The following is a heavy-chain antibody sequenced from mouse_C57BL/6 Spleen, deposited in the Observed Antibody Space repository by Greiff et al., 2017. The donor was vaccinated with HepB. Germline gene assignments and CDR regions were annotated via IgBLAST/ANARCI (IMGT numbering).Heavy chain of an antibody. V-gene: IGHV1-53*01. Sequence: VQLQQPGPELVKPGASVKLSCKASGYTFTSYWMHWVKQRPGQGLEWIGNINPSNGGTNYNEKFKSKATLTVDKSSSTAYMQLSSLTSEDSAVYYCARGYYDYDDRFAYWGQGTLVTVSA. J-gene: IGHJ3*01. CDR3: ARGYYDYDDRFAY. D-gene: IGHD2-4*01. CDR2: INPSNGGT. CDR1: GYTFTSYW.